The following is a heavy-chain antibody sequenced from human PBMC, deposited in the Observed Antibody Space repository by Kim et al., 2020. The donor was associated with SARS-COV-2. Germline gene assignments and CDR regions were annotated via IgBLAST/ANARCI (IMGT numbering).Heavy chain of an antibody. CDR2: MFMTQTT. CDR1: GGSIRSFY. J-gene: IGHJ6*01. V-gene: IGHV4-4*07. Sequence: SETLSLTCTVSGGSIRSFYWSWIRQPAGKGLEWIGRMFMTQTTNYNPSLKSRVTFSADTSTNQVSLTQRSVTAADSAVYFCARDLIGGHCERGKCYYGM. D-gene: IGHD2-21*01. CDR3: ARDLIGGHCERGKCYYGM.